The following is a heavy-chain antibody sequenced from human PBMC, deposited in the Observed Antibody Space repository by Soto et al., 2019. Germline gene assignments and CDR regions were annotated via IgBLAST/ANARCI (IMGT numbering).Heavy chain of an antibody. CDR2: IIPIFGTA. J-gene: IGHJ6*02. V-gene: IGHV1-69*13. Sequence: GASVKVSCKASGGTFSSYAISWVRQAPGQGLEWMGGIIPIFGTANYAQKFQGRVTITADESTSTAYMELSSLRSEDTAVYYCATLESPNYYSSGMDVWGQGTTVTVSS. CDR1: GGTFSSYA. CDR3: ATLESPNYYSSGMDV.